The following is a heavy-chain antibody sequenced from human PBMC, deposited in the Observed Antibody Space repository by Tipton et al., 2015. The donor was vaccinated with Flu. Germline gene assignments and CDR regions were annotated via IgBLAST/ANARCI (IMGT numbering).Heavy chain of an antibody. Sequence: TLSLTCTVSGYSISTGYYWAWIRQPAGKGLEWIGRIYTSGSTNYNPSLKSRVTISVDTSKNQFSLKLSSVTAADTAVYYCARDGYYYYYYGMDVWGQGTTVTVSS. CDR3: ARDGYYYYYYGMDV. J-gene: IGHJ6*02. CDR2: IYTSGST. CDR1: GYSISTGYY. V-gene: IGHV4-61*02. D-gene: IGHD2-2*03.